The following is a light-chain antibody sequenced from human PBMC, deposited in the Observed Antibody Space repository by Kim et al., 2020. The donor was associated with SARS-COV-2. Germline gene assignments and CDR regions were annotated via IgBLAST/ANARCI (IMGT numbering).Light chain of an antibody. CDR1: EYVSSTY. CDR2: GAS. CDR3: NQYDFSPPYT. V-gene: IGKV3-20*01. J-gene: IGKJ2*01. Sequence: EIVLTQSPGTLSLSPGESATLSCRASEYVSSTYLAWYQQKSGQAPRLVNFGASRRASGIPDRFSGSGSGTDFTLTITRLEPEDFAVYYCNQYDFSPPYTVGQGTKLEI.